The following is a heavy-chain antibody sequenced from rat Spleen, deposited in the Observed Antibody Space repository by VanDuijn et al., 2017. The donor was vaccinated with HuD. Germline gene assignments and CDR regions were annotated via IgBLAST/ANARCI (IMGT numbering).Heavy chain of an antibody. CDR3: TTEPSGDTIAAETL. J-gene: IGHJ2*01. CDR1: GFTFSNYD. V-gene: IGHV5-7*01. CDR2: ISYDGSST. Sequence: EVQLVESGGGLVQPGRSMKLSCVASGFTFSNYDMAWVRQAPQKGLEWVATISYDGSSTNYRDSVKGRFTISRDNAKSTLYLQMDSLRSEDTATYYCTTEPSGDTIAAETLWGQGVMVTVSS. D-gene: IGHD1-2*01.